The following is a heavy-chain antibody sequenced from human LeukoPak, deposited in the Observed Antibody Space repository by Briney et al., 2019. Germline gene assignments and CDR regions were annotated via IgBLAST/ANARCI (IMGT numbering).Heavy chain of an antibody. CDR3: ASGFAYQYFDS. CDR1: GYTLIALS. D-gene: IGHD2-2*01. J-gene: IGHJ4*02. CDR2: FDPEDGEK. Sequence: ASVKVSCKVSGYTLIALSIHWVRQAPGRGPEWMGGFDPEDGEKIYAQKFQGRFTMTEDTSTDTAYMELSSLRSDDTAVYYCASGFAYQYFDSWGQGTLVTVSS. V-gene: IGHV1-24*01.